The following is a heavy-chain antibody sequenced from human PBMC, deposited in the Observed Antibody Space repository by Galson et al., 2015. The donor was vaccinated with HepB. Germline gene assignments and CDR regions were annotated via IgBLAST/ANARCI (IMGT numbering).Heavy chain of an antibody. CDR2: ISVYNGNT. CDR1: GYTFTSYG. J-gene: IGHJ5*02. D-gene: IGHD3-16*02. CDR3: ARARGVIYWFDP. V-gene: IGHV1-18*04. Sequence: SVKVSCKASGYTFTSYGISWVRQAPGQGLEWMGWISVYNGNTKYAQNLQGRVTMTTDTPTSTAYMELRSLRFDDTAVYYCARARGVIYWFDPWGQGTLVTVSS.